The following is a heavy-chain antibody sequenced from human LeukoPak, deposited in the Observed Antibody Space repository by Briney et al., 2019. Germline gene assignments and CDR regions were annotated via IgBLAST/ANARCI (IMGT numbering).Heavy chain of an antibody. CDR3: ARLFYYDSSGPPS. CDR1: GGSIRSSNYY. V-gene: IGHV4-39*01. CDR2: IYYSGST. D-gene: IGHD3-22*01. Sequence: SETLSLTCNVFGGSIRSSNYYSGWIRQPPGKGLEWIGSIYYSGSTYYNPSLKSRVTISVDTSNNQFSLKVRSATATDTAVYYCARLFYYDSSGPPSWGQGTLVTVSS. J-gene: IGHJ5*02.